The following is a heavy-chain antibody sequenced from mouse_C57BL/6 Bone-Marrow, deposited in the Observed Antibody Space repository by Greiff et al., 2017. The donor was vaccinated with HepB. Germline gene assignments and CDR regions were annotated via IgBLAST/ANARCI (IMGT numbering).Heavy chain of an antibody. CDR3: ARGITTVAPFAY. CDR1: GYTFTSYW. Sequence: QVHVKQSGAELAKPGASVKLSCKASGYTFTSYWMHWVKQRPGQGLEWIGYINPSSGYTKYNQKFKDKATLTADKSSSTAYMQLSSLTYEDSAVYYCARGITTVAPFAYWGQGTLVTVSA. J-gene: IGHJ3*01. D-gene: IGHD1-1*01. CDR2: INPSSGYT. V-gene: IGHV1-7*01.